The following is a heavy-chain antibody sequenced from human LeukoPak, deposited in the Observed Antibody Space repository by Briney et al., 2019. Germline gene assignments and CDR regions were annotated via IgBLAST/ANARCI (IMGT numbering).Heavy chain of an antibody. CDR2: ITSDGRST. V-gene: IGHV3-64*01. D-gene: IGHD2/OR15-2a*01. Sequence: GGSLRLSCAASGFTFRNYAMHWVRQAPGKGLEYVSAITSDGRSTYYANSVKGRFIISRDNSKNTLYLQMGSLRAEDMAVYYCATAEGSGYYSFWGQGTLVTVSS. CDR3: ATAEGSGYYSF. CDR1: GFTFRNYA. J-gene: IGHJ4*02.